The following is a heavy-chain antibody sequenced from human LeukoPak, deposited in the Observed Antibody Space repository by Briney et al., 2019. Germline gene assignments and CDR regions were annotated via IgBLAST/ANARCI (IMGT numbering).Heavy chain of an antibody. V-gene: IGHV4-59*01. J-gene: IGHJ4*02. CDR3: ARALRTVTFDY. CDR2: IYYSGST. Sequence: SETLSLTCTVSGGSISSYYWNWIRQPPGKGLEWIGYIYYSGSTNYNPSLKSRVTISVDTSKNQFSLKLSSVTAADTAVYYCARALRTVTFDYWGQGTLVTVSS. CDR1: GGSISSYY. D-gene: IGHD4-17*01.